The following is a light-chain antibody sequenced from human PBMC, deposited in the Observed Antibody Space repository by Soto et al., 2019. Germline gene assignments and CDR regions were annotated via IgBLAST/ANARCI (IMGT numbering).Light chain of an antibody. CDR3: QQYGSSPWT. CDR2: GAS. Sequence: EIVLTQSPGTLSLSPGERATLSCGASQSVPSDYLAWYQQKPGRAPRLLIYGASSRATGIPDRFSGSGSEKNFPFTINRLEPGDFAVYHCQQYGSSPWTFGQGTKVEIK. J-gene: IGKJ1*01. CDR1: QSVPSDY. V-gene: IGKV3-20*01.